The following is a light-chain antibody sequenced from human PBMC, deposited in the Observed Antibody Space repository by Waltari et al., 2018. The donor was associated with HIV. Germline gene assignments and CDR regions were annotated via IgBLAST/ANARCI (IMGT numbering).Light chain of an antibody. Sequence: QSVLTQPPSVSGAPGQRVTISCTGGGSNIGAGYDVHWYQHLPASAPKLLIFGSTSRPFGVPDRFSGSKSDTSASLAITALQAEDEADYYCQSYDSSLSSVLFGGGTKLTVL. CDR3: QSYDSSLSSVL. CDR2: GST. CDR1: GSNIGAGYD. V-gene: IGLV1-40*01. J-gene: IGLJ3*02.